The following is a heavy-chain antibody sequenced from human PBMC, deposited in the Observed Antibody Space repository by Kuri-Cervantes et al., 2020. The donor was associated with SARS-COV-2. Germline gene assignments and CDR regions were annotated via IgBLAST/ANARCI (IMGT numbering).Heavy chain of an antibody. J-gene: IGHJ3*02. D-gene: IGHD3-16*01. V-gene: IGHV1-46*01. CDR1: GYTFSSYY. CDR2: INPSGGST. CDR3: ARDGGDAFDI. Sequence: ASVKVSCKASGYTFSSYYMNWVRQAPGQGLEWMGIINPSGGSTNYAQKFQGRVAMTRDTSTSTVYMELSSLRSEDTAVYYCARDGGDAFDIWGQGTMVTVSS.